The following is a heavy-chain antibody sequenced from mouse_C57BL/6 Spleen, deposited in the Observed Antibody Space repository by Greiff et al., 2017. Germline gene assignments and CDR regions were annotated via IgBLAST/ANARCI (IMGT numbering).Heavy chain of an antibody. J-gene: IGHJ2*01. D-gene: IGHD3-2*02. CDR2: IDPETGGT. CDR3: TRRAAQAYFDY. CDR1: GYTFTDYE. V-gene: IGHV1-15*01. Sequence: VKLVESGAELVRPGASVTLSCKASGYTFTDYEMHWVKQTPVHGLEWIGAIDPETGGTAYNQKFKGKAILTADKSSTTAYMELRSLTSEDAAVYYCTRRAAQAYFDYWGQGTTLTVSS.